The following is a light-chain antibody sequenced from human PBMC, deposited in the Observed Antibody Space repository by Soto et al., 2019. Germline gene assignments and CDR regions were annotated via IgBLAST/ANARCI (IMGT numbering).Light chain of an antibody. CDR1: QSVSSSY. CDR2: GAS. Sequence: EIVLTQSPGTLSLSPGERATLSCRASQSVSSSYLAWYQQKPGQAPRLLIYGASSRATGIPDRFSGSGSGTDFTLTISRLEPEDFAVYYCQQHGFTCTFGQGTKLEIK. CDR3: QQHGFTCT. V-gene: IGKV3-20*01. J-gene: IGKJ2*02.